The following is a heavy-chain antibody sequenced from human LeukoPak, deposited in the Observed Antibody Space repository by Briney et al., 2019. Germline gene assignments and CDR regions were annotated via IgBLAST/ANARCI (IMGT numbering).Heavy chain of an antibody. CDR1: GGSISSGGYY. V-gene: IGHV4-31*03. Sequence: PSETLSLTCTVSGGSISSGGYYWSWIRQHPGTGLEWIGYISYSGSTYYNPSLRSRVTISVDTSKNQFSPKLSSVTAADTAVYYCARVINTFLHFDFWGQGTLVTVSS. J-gene: IGHJ4*02. CDR2: ISYSGST. CDR3: ARVINTFLHFDF. D-gene: IGHD3-16*01.